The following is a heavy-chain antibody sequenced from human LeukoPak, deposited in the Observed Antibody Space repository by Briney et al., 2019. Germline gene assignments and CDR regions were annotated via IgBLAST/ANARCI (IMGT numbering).Heavy chain of an antibody. Sequence: GGSLRLSCAASGFTFDDYGMTWVRQAPGKGLEWVSSINWNGGSTGYADSVKGRFTIFRDNAKNSLFLQMNSLRAEDTALYYCARDRGPYDSSGYYPYDAFDIWGQGTMVTVSS. CDR3: ARDRGPYDSSGYYPYDAFDI. J-gene: IGHJ3*02. D-gene: IGHD3-22*01. CDR2: INWNGGST. V-gene: IGHV3-20*04. CDR1: GFTFDDYG.